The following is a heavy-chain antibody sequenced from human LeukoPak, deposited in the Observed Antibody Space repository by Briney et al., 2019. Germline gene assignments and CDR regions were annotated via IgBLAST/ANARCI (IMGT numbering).Heavy chain of an antibody. Sequence: PGGSLRLSCAASGFTFSSYSMNWVRQAPGKGLEWVSSISSSSSYIYYADSENGRFTISRDNAKNSLYLQMNSLRAEDTAVYYCARDLKDFWSGYYIGDAFDIWGQGTMVTVSS. CDR3: ARDLKDFWSGYYIGDAFDI. J-gene: IGHJ3*02. CDR1: GFTFSSYS. V-gene: IGHV3-21*01. D-gene: IGHD3-3*01. CDR2: ISSSSSYI.